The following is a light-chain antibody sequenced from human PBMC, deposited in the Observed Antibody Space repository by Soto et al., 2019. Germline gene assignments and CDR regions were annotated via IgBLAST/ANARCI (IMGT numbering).Light chain of an antibody. CDR2: GNT. CDR1: STNIGAGYG. J-gene: IGLJ2*01. Sequence: QSVLTQPPSVSGAPGQRVSISCTGSSTNIGAGYGVHWYQQRPGTAPKLLIVGNTIRPSGVPDRFSGSKSGSTASLTVSGLQAEDEADYYCSSYGGNNNLLFGGGTQLTVL. V-gene: IGLV1-40*01. CDR3: SSYGGNNNLL.